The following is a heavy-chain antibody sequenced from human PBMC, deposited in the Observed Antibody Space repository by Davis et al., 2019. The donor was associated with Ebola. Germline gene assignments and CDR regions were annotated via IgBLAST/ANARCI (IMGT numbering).Heavy chain of an antibody. Sequence: SVTVSCKASGGTFSSYAISWVRQAPGQGLEWMGGIIPILGIANYAQKLQGRVTMTTDTSTSTAYMELRSLRSDDTAVYYCARRGYSGSEQPNDYWGQGTLVTVSS. D-gene: IGHD1/OR15-1a*01. CDR2: IIPILGIA. CDR1: GGTFSSYA. J-gene: IGHJ4*02. CDR3: ARRGYSGSEQPNDY. V-gene: IGHV1-69*10.